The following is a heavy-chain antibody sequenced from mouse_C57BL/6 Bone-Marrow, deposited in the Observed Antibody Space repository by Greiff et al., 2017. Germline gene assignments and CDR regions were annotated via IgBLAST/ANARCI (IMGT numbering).Heavy chain of an antibody. CDR3: ASSRRWLPFAY. J-gene: IGHJ3*01. D-gene: IGHD2-3*01. Sequence: EVMLVESGGGLVQPGGSLKLSCAASGFTFSDYYMYWVRQTPEKRLEWVAYISNGGGSTYYPDTVKGRFTISRDNAKNTLYLQMSRLKSEDTAMYYCASSRRWLPFAYWGQGTLVTVSA. CDR1: GFTFSDYY. V-gene: IGHV5-12*01. CDR2: ISNGGGST.